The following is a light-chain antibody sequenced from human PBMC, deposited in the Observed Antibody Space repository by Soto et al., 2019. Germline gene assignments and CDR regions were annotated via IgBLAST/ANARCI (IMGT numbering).Light chain of an antibody. CDR3: QQYGGSPRT. Sequence: EIVLTQSPGTLSLSPGERATLSCRASQSISSFYLAWYQQTPGQAPRLLIYDASSRAAGIPDRFSXGGSGXXFTLTISRLEPEDFGVYYCQQYGGSPRTFGQGTKVEIK. CDR2: DAS. CDR1: QSISSFY. V-gene: IGKV3-20*01. J-gene: IGKJ1*01.